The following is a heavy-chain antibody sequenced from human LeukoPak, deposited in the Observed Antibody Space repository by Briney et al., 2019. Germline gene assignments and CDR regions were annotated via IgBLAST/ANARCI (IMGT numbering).Heavy chain of an antibody. CDR2: IWPDRSNK. CDR3: AKWGGTCSNGVCYSSSYYLDV. J-gene: IGHJ6*04. CDR1: GFSFSSYG. Sequence: PGRSLRLSCAASGFSFSSYGMHWVRQAPGKGLEWVAVIWPDRSNKFHLESVQGRFTISRDNSRNTLYLQINRLRAEDTATYYCAKWGGTCSNGVCYSSSYYLDVWGKGTTVIVSS. D-gene: IGHD2-8*01. V-gene: IGHV3-33*06.